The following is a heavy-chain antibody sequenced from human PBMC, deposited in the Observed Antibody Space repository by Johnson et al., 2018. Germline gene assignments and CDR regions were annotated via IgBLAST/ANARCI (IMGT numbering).Heavy chain of an antibody. CDR1: GFVFSDYW. V-gene: IGHV3-7*03. D-gene: IGHD3-3*01. Sequence: EQLVETGGGPVQPGGSLILSCTASGFVFSDYWMSWVRLAPGKGLEWVANIRGDGDSKYLVGSGKGRFTIYRDNAENSLYLQMRSLRVDATALYYCVRETWVNYGKFWSGSLDHWGQGALVTVSS. CDR2: IRGDGDSK. J-gene: IGHJ4*02. CDR3: VRETWVNYGKFWSGSLDH.